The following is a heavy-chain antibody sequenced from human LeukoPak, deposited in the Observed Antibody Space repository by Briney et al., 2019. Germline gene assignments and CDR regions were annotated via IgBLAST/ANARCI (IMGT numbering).Heavy chain of an antibody. J-gene: IGHJ6*02. D-gene: IGHD3-22*01. V-gene: IGHV5-51*01. CDR2: FYPGDSDN. Sequence: GESLKISWKGSGYSFTSYWIGWVRQMPGKGLGWVVIFYPGDSDNRYSPSFQGQVTISADKSISTAYVQWSSLKASDTAMYYCARHGYYDSSGYYDYYYYYGMDVWGQGTTATVSS. CDR3: ARHGYYDSSGYYDYYYYYGMDV. CDR1: GYSFTSYW.